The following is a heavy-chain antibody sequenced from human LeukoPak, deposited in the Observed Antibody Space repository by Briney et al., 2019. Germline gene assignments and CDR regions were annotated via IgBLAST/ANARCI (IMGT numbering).Heavy chain of an antibody. CDR3: VTSWCRQQRDY. CDR1: GFSFRDYW. J-gene: IGHJ4*02. D-gene: IGHD2-8*01. CDR2: TSPDGSDK. Sequence: GGSLRLSCAASGFSFRDYWMSWVRQAPGKGLEWVADTSPDGSDKTYVDSVKGRLTISRDNAKQSLYLQMDSLTAEDMAVYYCVTSWCRQQRDYWGQGTLVTVSS. V-gene: IGHV3-7*01.